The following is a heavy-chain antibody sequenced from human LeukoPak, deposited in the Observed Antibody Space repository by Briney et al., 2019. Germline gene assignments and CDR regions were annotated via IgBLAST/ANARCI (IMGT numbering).Heavy chain of an antibody. V-gene: IGHV4-34*01. CDR2: INHSGST. CDR1: GGSFSGYY. CDR3: AREPHRYGSGAP. Sequence: SETLSLTCAVYGGSFSGYYWSWIRQPPGKGLEWIGEINHSGSTNYNPSLKSRVTISVDTSKNQFSLKLSSVTAADTAVYYCAREPHRYGSGAPWGQVALVTVSS. D-gene: IGHD3-10*01. J-gene: IGHJ5*02.